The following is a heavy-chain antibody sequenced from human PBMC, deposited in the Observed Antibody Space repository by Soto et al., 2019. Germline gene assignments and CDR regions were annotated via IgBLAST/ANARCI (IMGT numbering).Heavy chain of an antibody. D-gene: IGHD6-13*01. V-gene: IGHV3-23*01. Sequence: EVQLLESGGGLVQPGGSLRLSCAASGFTFNDYAMSWVRQAPGKGPEWISAISDSGGHTHYADSVKGRFAISRDNPKSMLYLQLNSLRVDDTAVYYCAKGYSSAWYTPDVWGQGTTVTVSS. J-gene: IGHJ6*02. CDR1: GFTFNDYA. CDR2: ISDSGGHT. CDR3: AKGYSSAWYTPDV.